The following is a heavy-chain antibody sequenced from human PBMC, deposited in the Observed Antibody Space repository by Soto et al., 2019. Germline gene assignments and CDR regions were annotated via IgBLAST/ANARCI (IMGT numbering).Heavy chain of an antibody. CDR1: GVSISSSSYY. CDR2: IYYSGST. J-gene: IGHJ4*02. D-gene: IGHD1-7*01. CDR3: ARLQRGTTGYFDY. Sequence: SATLSLTGSVSGVSISSSSYYWVWIRQPPGKGLEWMGSIYYSGSTYYNPSLKSRVTISVDTSKNQFSLKLSSVTAADTAVYYCARLQRGTTGYFDYWGQGTLVTVSS. V-gene: IGHV4-39*01.